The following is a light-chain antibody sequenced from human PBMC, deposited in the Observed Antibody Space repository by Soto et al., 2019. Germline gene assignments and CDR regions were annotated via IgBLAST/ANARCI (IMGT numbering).Light chain of an antibody. J-gene: IGKJ4*01. CDR3: QQYINWPRT. CDR1: QSVSSS. CDR2: GAS. Sequence: ETVMTQSPAALSVSPGERATLSRRASQSVSSSLAWYQEKPGQAPTLLIYGASTRATGIPARFSGSGSGTEFTLTISSLQSEDFAIYYCQQYINWPRTFGGGTKVEIK. V-gene: IGKV3-15*01.